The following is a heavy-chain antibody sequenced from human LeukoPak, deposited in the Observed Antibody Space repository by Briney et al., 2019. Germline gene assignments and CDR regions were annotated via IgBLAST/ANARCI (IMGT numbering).Heavy chain of an antibody. CDR3: ARMGGSYRNFPFDY. V-gene: IGHV4-59*01. Sequence: PETLSLTCTVSGGSISSYYWSWIRQPPGKGLEWIGYIYYSGSTNYNPSLKSRVTISVDTSKNQFSLKLSSVTAADTAVYYCARMGGSYRNFPFDYWGQGTLVTVSS. CDR2: IYYSGST. D-gene: IGHD1-26*01. CDR1: GGSISSYY. J-gene: IGHJ4*02.